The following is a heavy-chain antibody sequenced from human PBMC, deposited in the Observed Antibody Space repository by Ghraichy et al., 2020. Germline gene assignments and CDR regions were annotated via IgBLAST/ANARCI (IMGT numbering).Heavy chain of an antibody. CDR1: GFTFSSYW. V-gene: IGHV3-7*01. J-gene: IGHJ4*02. CDR3: ARAGTDYYGSGSYPYYFDY. Sequence: GGSLILSCAASGFTFSSYWMSWVRQAPGKGLEWVANIKRDGTEKYYVDSVKGRFTISRDNAKNSLYLQMNSLRAEDTAVYYCARAGTDYYGSGSYPYYFDYWGQGTLVTVSS. D-gene: IGHD3-10*01. CDR2: IKRDGTEK.